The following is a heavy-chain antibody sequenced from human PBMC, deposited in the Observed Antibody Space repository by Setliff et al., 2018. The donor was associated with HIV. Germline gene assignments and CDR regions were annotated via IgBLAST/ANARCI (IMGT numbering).Heavy chain of an antibody. CDR2: IHSSGGT. CDR3: ARHRNLDRRGEAFDI. V-gene: IGHV4-59*11. J-gene: IGHJ3*02. CDR1: GGSFSSHY. Sequence: SETLSLTCIVSGGSFSSHYWSWIRQSPGKGLEYIGYIHSSGGTNYNPSLKSRVTMSADTSKNQYSLKLSSVTAADTAVYYCARHRNLDRRGEAFDIWGQGIMVTV. D-gene: IGHD3-10*01.